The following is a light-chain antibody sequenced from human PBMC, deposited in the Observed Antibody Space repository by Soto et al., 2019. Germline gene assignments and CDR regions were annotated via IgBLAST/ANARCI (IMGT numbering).Light chain of an antibody. CDR3: QHGYSPPWT. V-gene: IGKV1-39*01. J-gene: IGKJ1*01. Sequence: DIQMTQSPSSLSASVGDSVTFTCRASQSIDTYVNWYQQKPGKAPRLLIYAASSLQSGVPSRFSGSGSGPDFTLTISSLQPEDVATYYCQHGYSPPWTFGQGTKVEIK. CDR1: QSIDTY. CDR2: AAS.